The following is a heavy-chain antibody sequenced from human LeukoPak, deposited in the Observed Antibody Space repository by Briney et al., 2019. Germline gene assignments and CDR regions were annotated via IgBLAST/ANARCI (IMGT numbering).Heavy chain of an antibody. CDR3: ARAYSSAWTDPFDF. D-gene: IGHD6-19*01. CDR1: GGSISNYY. J-gene: IGHJ4*02. Sequence: SETLSLTCTVSGGSISNYYWIWIRQPPGKGLEWIGYIYHTGSTNYNPSLKSRLTISVDTSKNQISLKLSSVTAADAAVYYCARAYSSAWTDPFDFWGQGTLVTVSS. CDR2: IYHTGST. V-gene: IGHV4-59*01.